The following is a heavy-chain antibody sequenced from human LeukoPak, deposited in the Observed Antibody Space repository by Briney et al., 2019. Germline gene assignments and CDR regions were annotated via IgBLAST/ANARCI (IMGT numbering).Heavy chain of an antibody. CDR3: ANQTARDSGWYFYYYGMDV. J-gene: IGHJ6*02. Sequence: PGGSLRLSCAASGFTFSSYALSWVRQAPGKGLEWVSAISGSGGSTYYADSVKGRFTTSRDNSKTTLYLQMNSLSAEDTAVYYCANQTARDSGWYFYYYGMDVWGQGTTVTVSS. CDR1: GFTFSSYA. V-gene: IGHV3-23*01. CDR2: ISGSGGST. D-gene: IGHD6-19*01.